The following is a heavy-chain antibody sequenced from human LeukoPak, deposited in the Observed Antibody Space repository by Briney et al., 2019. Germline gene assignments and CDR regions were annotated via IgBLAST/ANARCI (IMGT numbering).Heavy chain of an antibody. CDR2: ISSSGSTI. CDR1: GFTFSDYY. Sequence: PGGSLRLSCAASGFTFSDYYMSWIRQAPGEGLEWVSYISSSGSTIYYADSVKGRFTISRDNAKNSLYLQMNSLRAEDTAVYYCARCVYSNYPYYYYYYMDVWGKGTTVTVSS. CDR3: ARCVYSNYPYYYYYYMDV. V-gene: IGHV3-11*01. J-gene: IGHJ6*03. D-gene: IGHD4-11*01.